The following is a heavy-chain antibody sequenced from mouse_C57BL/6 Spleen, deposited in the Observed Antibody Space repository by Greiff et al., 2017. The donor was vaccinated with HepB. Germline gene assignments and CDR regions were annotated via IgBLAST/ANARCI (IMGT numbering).Heavy chain of an antibody. CDR3: ARESAQAPGGDY. D-gene: IGHD3-2*02. CDR1: GYAFTNYL. Sequence: QVQLQQSGAELVRPGTSVKVSCKASGYAFTNYLIEWVKQRPGQGLEWIGVINPGSGGTNYNQKFKGKSTLTVDKSSSTAYMQLSSLTSEDSAVYYGARESAQAPGGDYWGQGTTLTVSS. V-gene: IGHV1-54*01. CDR2: INPGSGGT. J-gene: IGHJ2*01.